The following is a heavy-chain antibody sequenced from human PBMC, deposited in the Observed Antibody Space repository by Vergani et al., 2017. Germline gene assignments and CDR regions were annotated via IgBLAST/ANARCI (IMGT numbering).Heavy chain of an antibody. V-gene: IGHV4-39*01. Sequence: QLQLQESGPGLVKPSATLSLTCSVSGAYIRSSNYYWGWIRQPPGKVLEWIASIYYSGSTYYNPSLKSRVTISVDTSKNQFSLKLSSVTAADTAVYFCARHSTVEWLVKLGWIDPWGQGILVTVSS. CDR1: GAYIRSSNYY. CDR2: IYYSGST. CDR3: ARHSTVEWLVKLGWIDP. D-gene: IGHD6-19*01. J-gene: IGHJ5*02.